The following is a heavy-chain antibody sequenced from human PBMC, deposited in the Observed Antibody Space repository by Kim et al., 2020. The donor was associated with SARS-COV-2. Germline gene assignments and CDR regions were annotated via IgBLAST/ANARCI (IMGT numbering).Heavy chain of an antibody. Sequence: GGSLRLSCAASGFRFSDSGMSWVRQAPGKGLEWVSGISGGGHSAYYADSVKGRFTISRDNSKNTLYLQMNSLRVEDTAPYYCTRHTIAPDNWGQGTLVTVSS. CDR3: TRHTIAPDN. V-gene: IGHV3-23*01. J-gene: IGHJ4*02. CDR1: GFRFSDSG. CDR2: ISGGGHSA. D-gene: IGHD3-10*01.